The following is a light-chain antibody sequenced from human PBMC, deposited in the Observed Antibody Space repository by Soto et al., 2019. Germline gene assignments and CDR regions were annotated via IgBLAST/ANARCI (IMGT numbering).Light chain of an antibody. J-gene: IGLJ1*01. V-gene: IGLV2-14*01. CDR1: SSDIGAYKY. Sequence: QSALTQPASVSGSPGQSITISCTGTSSDIGAYKYVSWYQQYPGKAPKLIIYEVSNRPSGVSNRFSGSKSGNTASLTISGLQAEDEADYYCTSYASSSTPYVFGTGTKLTVL. CDR3: TSYASSSTPYV. CDR2: EVS.